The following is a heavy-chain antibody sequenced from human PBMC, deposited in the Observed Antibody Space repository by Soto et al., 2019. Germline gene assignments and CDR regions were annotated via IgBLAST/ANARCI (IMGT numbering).Heavy chain of an antibody. V-gene: IGHV1-46*03. J-gene: IGHJ5*02. CDR1: GYTLTSYY. CDR2: INPSGGNT. Sequence: ASVKVSCKASGYTLTSYYMHWVRQASGQGLEWMGIINPSGGNTIYAQKFQGRVTMTRDTSTSTVYMELSSLRSEDTAVYYCARSEGTVFGVVISKGAWFDLWGQGTLVTLFS. D-gene: IGHD3-3*01. CDR3: ARSEGTVFGVVISKGAWFDL.